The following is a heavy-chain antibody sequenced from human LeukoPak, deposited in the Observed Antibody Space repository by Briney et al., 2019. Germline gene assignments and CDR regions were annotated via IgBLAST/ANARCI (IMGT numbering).Heavy chain of an antibody. CDR2: INPNNGGT. CDR3: ARAPAYCGGDCYFY. J-gene: IGHJ4*02. D-gene: IGHD2-21*02. CDR1: GYIFTGYY. Sequence: GASVKVSCKASGYIFTGYYMHWVRQAPGQGLEWMGRINPNNGGTYYSQKFQGRVTMTRDTSITTAYMELSRLRSDDTAAYYCARAPAYCGGDCYFYWGQGTLVTVSS. V-gene: IGHV1-2*06.